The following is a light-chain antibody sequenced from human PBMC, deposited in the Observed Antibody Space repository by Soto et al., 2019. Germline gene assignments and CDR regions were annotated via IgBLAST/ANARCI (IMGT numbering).Light chain of an antibody. CDR3: RQYGYSLGFA. V-gene: IGKV3-20*01. CDR2: GAS. J-gene: IGKJ4*01. CDR1: QSVRSNF. Sequence: EIVLTQSPGTLSLSPGERATLSSSAVQSVRSNFLAWYQEKPGQAPRLLIYGASSRATGIPDRFSGSGSGTDFTLTISRLEPEDFAVYYCRQYGYSLGFAFGGGTKVDIK.